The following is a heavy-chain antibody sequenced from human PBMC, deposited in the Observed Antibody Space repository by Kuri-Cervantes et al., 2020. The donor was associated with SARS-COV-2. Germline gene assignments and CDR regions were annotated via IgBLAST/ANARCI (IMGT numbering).Heavy chain of an antibody. CDR1: GFTFSSYA. V-gene: IGHV3-23*01. D-gene: IGHD6-6*01. CDR3: ARVPRSSSQTY. J-gene: IGHJ4*02. CDR2: ISGSGGST. Sequence: ETLSLTCAASGFTFSSYAMSWVRQAPGKGLEWVSAISGSGGSTYYADSVKGRFTISRDNAKNSLYPQMNSLRAEDTAVYYCARVPRSSSQTYWGQGTLVTVSS.